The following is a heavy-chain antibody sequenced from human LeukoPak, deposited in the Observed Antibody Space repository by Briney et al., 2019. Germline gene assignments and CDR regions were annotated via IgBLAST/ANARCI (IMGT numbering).Heavy chain of an antibody. D-gene: IGHD1-26*01. CDR1: GYSISTGYY. CDR3: AIQSGATDY. J-gene: IGHJ4*02. V-gene: IGHV4-38-2*01. CDR2: IYYGGST. Sequence: SETLSLTCAVSGYSISTGYYWAWIRQPPGKGLEWITTIYYGGSTYYNPSLKSRVTISVDTSRNQFSLNLRSVTAADTAIYYCAIQSGATDYWGQGTLVTVSS.